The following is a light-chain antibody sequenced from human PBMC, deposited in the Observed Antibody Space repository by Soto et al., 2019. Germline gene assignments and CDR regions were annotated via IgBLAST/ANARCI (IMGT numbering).Light chain of an antibody. CDR2: GNR. CDR1: SSNVGAGYD. V-gene: IGLV1-40*01. Sequence: QSVLTQPPSVSGAPGQRVTISCTGNSSNVGAGYDVHWYQQLPGAAPKLVIFGNRNRPSGVPERFSGCKSGTSASLAITGLQAEDEADYYCQAYDYRLTASVFGGGTKLTVL. J-gene: IGLJ3*02. CDR3: QAYDYRLTASV.